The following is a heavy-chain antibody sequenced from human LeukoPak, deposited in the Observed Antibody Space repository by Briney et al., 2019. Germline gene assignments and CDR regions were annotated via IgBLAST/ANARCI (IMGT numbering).Heavy chain of an antibody. J-gene: IGHJ4*02. CDR2: ISSSGSTI. CDR1: GFTFSSYE. Sequence: GGSLRLSCAASGFTFSSYEMNWVRQAPGKGLEWVSYISSSGSTIYYADSVKGRFTISRDNAKNSLYLQMNSLRAEDTAVYYCATTSGSYYGFDYWGQGTLVTVSS. D-gene: IGHD1-26*01. CDR3: ATTSGSYYGFDY. V-gene: IGHV3-48*03.